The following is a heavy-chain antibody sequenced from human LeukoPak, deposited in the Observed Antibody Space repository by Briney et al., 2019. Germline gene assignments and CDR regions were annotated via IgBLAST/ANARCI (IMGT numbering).Heavy chain of an antibody. J-gene: IGHJ4*02. Sequence: PGGSLRLSCAASGFTFSTSGMNWVRRAPGKGLEWVSYISSSSSSVSYADSVKGRFTISRDNAKNSLFLQVNSLRAEDTGVYYCARGGAARPDYWGQGTLVTVSS. V-gene: IGHV3-48*01. CDR1: GFTFSTSG. CDR2: ISSSSSSV. D-gene: IGHD6-6*01. CDR3: ARGGAARPDY.